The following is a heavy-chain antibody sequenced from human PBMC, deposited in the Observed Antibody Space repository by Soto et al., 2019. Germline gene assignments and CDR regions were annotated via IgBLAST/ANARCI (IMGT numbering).Heavy chain of an antibody. CDR1: GTSISSTFW. Sequence: PSETLSLTCFVSGTSISSTFWWSWVRQSPGKGLEWIGDIHHTGSTSYNPSLKTRVSISVDKSKNQFSLKLSSVTAADTAVYYCASPRAAAGLPFDYWGQGTLVTVSS. V-gene: IGHV4-4*02. J-gene: IGHJ4*02. CDR3: ASPRAAAGLPFDY. CDR2: IHHTGST. D-gene: IGHD6-13*01.